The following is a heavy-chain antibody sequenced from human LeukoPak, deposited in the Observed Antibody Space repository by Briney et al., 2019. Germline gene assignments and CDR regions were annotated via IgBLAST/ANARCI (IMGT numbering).Heavy chain of an antibody. Sequence: GASVKVSCKASGYTFISNDINWVRQATGQGLEWMGWMNPNSGNTGYAQKFQGRVTMTRNTSINTAYMELSSLRSEDTAVYYCARDGGLSLAAAPAFDYWGQGTLVTVSS. V-gene: IGHV1-8*01. CDR2: MNPNSGNT. D-gene: IGHD6-13*01. CDR3: ARDGGLSLAAAPAFDY. CDR1: GYTFISND. J-gene: IGHJ4*02.